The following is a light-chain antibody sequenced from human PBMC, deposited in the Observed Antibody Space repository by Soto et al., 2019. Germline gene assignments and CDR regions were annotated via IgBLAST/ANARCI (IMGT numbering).Light chain of an antibody. CDR1: SSDVGSYNL. CDR3: CSYASSSTYV. V-gene: IGLV2-23*02. Sequence: QSVLTQPASVSGFPGQSITISCTGTSSDVGSYNLVSWYQQHPGKAPKLMIYEVSKRPSGVSNRFSGSKSGSTASLTISGLQAEDEADYYCCSYASSSTYVFGTGTKLTVL. J-gene: IGLJ1*01. CDR2: EVS.